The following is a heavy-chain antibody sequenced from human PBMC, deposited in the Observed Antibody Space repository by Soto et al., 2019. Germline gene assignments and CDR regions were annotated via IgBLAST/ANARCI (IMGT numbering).Heavy chain of an antibody. J-gene: IGHJ2*01. CDR3: ARKVSGSTGRPDLWYFDL. V-gene: IGHV3-23*01. Sequence: EVQLLDSGGGLVQPGGSLRLSCAASGCTFSGYALTWVRQAPGKGLEWVSAISGGGDATFYADSVKGRFTISRDNSKNTLYLHMNTLRAEDTAVYYCARKVSGSTGRPDLWYFDLWGRGTLVTVSS. D-gene: IGHD3-10*01. CDR2: ISGGGDAT. CDR1: GCTFSGYA.